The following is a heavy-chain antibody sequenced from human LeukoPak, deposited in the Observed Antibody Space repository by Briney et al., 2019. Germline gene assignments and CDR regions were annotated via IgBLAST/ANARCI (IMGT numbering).Heavy chain of an antibody. J-gene: IGHJ4*02. CDR3: ARGRYYDSSGYYNY. V-gene: IGHV1-2*02. D-gene: IGHD3-22*01. CDR2: INPNSGGT. Sequence: ASVTVSCKASGYTFTGYYMHWVRQAPGQGLEWMGWINPNSGGTNYAQKFQGRVTMTRDTSISTAYMELSRLRSDDTAVYYCARGRYYDSSGYYNYWGQGTLVTVSS. CDR1: GYTFTGYY.